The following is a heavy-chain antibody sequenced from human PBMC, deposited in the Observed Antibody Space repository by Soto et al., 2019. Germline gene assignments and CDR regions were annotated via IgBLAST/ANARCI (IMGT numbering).Heavy chain of an antibody. J-gene: IGHJ4*02. V-gene: IGHV1-18*04. Sequence: VKVSCKASGYTFTSYGISWVRQAPGQGLEWMGWIRAYNGNTNYAQKLQGRVTMTTDTSTSTAYMELRSLRSDDTAVYYCARDRNVGSSWHIDYWGQGTLVTVSS. D-gene: IGHD6-13*01. CDR2: IRAYNGNT. CDR1: GYTFTSYG. CDR3: ARDRNVGSSWHIDY.